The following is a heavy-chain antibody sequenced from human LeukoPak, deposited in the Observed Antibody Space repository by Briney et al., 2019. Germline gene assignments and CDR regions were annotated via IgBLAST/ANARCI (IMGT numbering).Heavy chain of an antibody. CDR1: GGSVSNYY. V-gene: IGHV4-59*02. CDR3: AREPGSRIAAAGTGY. D-gene: IGHD6-13*01. J-gene: IGHJ4*02. Sequence: SETLSLTCTVSGGSVSNYYWSWIRQSPGKGLEWIGYIYYSGSTNYNPSLKSRVTISVDTSKNQFSLKLSSVTAADTAVYYCAREPGSRIAAAGTGYWGQGTLVTVSS. CDR2: IYYSGST.